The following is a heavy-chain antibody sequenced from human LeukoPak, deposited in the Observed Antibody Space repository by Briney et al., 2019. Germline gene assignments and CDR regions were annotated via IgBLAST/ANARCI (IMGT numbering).Heavy chain of an antibody. D-gene: IGHD2-2*01. Sequence: GGSLRLSCAASGFTFSSYSMNWVRQAPGKGLEWVSSISGTSDYIYYADSVKGRFTISRDNGQNSLYLQMNSPRAEDTAVYYCARREPQGCSGTSCFAGPVGHWGQGTLVTVSS. CDR3: ARREPQGCSGTSCFAGPVGH. V-gene: IGHV3-21*06. CDR1: GFTFSSYS. J-gene: IGHJ4*02. CDR2: ISGTSDYI.